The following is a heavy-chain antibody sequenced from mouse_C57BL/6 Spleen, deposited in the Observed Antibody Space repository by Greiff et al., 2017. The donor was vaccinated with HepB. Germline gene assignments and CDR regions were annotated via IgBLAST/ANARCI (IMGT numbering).Heavy chain of an antibody. D-gene: IGHD1-3*01. CDR3: ARSLNFRDYYAMDY. V-gene: IGHV1-72*01. CDR2: IDPNSGGT. CDR1: GYTFTSYW. Sequence: QVQLKQPGAELVKPGASVKLSCKASGYTFTSYWMHWVKQRPGRGLEWIGRIDPNSGGTKYNEKFKSKATLTVDKPSSTAYMQLSSLTSEDSAVYYCARSLNFRDYYAMDYWGQGTSVTVSS. J-gene: IGHJ4*01.